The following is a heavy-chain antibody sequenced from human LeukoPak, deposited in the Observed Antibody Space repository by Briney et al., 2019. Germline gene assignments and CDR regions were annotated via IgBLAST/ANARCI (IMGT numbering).Heavy chain of an antibody. V-gene: IGHV1-46*01. Sequence: ATVKVSCKASGYTFTSYYMHWVRQAPGQGPEWMGIINPSGGSTSYAQKFQGRVTMTRDTSTSTVYMELSSLRSEDTAVYYCASNGGAAAAGPDAFDIWGQGTMVTVSS. J-gene: IGHJ3*02. D-gene: IGHD6-13*01. CDR2: INPSGGST. CDR1: GYTFTSYY. CDR3: ASNGGAAAAGPDAFDI.